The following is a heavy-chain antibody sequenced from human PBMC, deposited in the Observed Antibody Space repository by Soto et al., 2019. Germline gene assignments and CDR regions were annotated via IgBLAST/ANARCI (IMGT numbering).Heavy chain of an antibody. CDR2: IYYSGST. D-gene: IGHD5-18*01. CDR1: GGSISSYY. V-gene: IGHV4-59*01. J-gene: IGHJ5*02. Sequence: PSETLSLTCTVSGGSISSYYWSWIRQPPGKGLEWIGYIYYSGSTNYNPSLKSRVTISVDTSKNQFSLKLSSVTAADTAVYYCARARGGYSYGYTGNWFDPWGQGTLVTVSS. CDR3: ARARGGYSYGYTGNWFDP.